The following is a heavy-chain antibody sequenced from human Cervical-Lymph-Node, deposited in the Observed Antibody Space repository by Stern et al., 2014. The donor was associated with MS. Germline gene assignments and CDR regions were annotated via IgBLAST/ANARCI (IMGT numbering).Heavy chain of an antibody. V-gene: IGHV1-58*02. CDR1: GFTFLSSA. J-gene: IGHJ6*02. D-gene: IGHD3-10*01. CDR2: LGVDSADT. Sequence: QLEESGPEVKRPGTSVRVSCKASGFTFLSSAMQWVRQARGQRLEWIGFLGVDSADTRYAQKCHDRVTISRDMSTSTVNMELSSLRSEDTAVYYCAAEGEYIRSGIYHYTGMDVWGQGTTVTVSS. CDR3: AAEGEYIRSGIYHYTGMDV.